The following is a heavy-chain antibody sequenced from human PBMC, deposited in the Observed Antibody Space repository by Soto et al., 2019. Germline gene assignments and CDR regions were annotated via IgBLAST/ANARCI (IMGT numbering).Heavy chain of an antibody. CDR3: ARGVRGPGDSSGYYYFDY. D-gene: IGHD3-22*01. CDR2: ISAYNGNT. V-gene: IGHV1-18*01. CDR1: GYTFTSYG. J-gene: IGHJ4*02. Sequence: GASVKVSCKASGYTFTSYGISWVRQAPGQGLEWMGWISAYNGNTNYAQKLQGRVTMTTDTSTSTAYMELRSLRSDDTAVYYCARGVRGPGDSSGYYYFDYWGQGTLVTVSS.